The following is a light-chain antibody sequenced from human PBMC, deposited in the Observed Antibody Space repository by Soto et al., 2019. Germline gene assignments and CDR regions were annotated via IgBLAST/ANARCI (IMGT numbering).Light chain of an antibody. CDR1: QSVSNNY. V-gene: IGKV3-20*01. CDR3: QHYGSSPPFA. CDR2: GAS. Sequence: EIVLTQSPGTLSLSPGERATLACRASQSVSNNYLAWYQQKPGQAPRLLIYGASNRATGIPDRFSGSGSGTDFSLTISRLEPEDFAVYYCQHYGSSPPFAFGPVTTVDIQ. J-gene: IGKJ3*01.